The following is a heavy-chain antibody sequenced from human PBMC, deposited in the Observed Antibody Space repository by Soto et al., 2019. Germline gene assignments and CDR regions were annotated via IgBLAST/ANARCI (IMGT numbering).Heavy chain of an antibody. D-gene: IGHD3-22*01. CDR3: ARGGTYYYDSSGYYAPIDFDY. Sequence: GGSLRLSCAASGFTFSSYAMHWVRRAPGKGLEWVAVISYDGSNKYYADSVKGRFTISRDNSKNTLYLQMNSLRAEDTAVYYCARGGTYYYDSSGYYAPIDFDYWGQGTLVTVSS. CDR1: GFTFSSYA. CDR2: ISYDGSNK. V-gene: IGHV3-30-3*01. J-gene: IGHJ4*02.